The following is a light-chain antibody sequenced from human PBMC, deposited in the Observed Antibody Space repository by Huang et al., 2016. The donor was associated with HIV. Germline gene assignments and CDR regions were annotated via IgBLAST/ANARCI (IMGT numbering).Light chain of an antibody. CDR3: QHYDNLRT. J-gene: IGKJ1*01. Sequence: DIQMTQSPSSLSASVGDRVTITCQASQDISNYLNWYQQKPGKAPKLLIYDASNFETGVSSRFSGSGSGTDFTFTISSLQPEDIATYYCQHYDNLRTFGQGTKVEIK. V-gene: IGKV1-33*01. CDR2: DAS. CDR1: QDISNY.